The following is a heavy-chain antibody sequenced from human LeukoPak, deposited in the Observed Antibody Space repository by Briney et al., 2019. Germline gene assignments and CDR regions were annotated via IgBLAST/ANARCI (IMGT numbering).Heavy chain of an antibody. J-gene: IGHJ4*02. CDR3: ARAKLNWNPPDY. CDR1: GDSITSNF. D-gene: IGHD1-1*01. CDR2: IYNSGST. Sequence: TSETLSLTCTVSGDSITSNFWSWIRQPPGKGLEWIGYIYNSGSTKYNSSLKSRVTISEDTSKNQFSLKLNSVTAADTAMYYCARAKLNWNPPDYWGQGTLVTVSS. V-gene: IGHV4-59*08.